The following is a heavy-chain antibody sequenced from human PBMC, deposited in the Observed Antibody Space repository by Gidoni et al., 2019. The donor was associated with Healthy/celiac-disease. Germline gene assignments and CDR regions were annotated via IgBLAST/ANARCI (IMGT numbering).Heavy chain of an antibody. CDR3: AKGITMIDRITDY. CDR1: GFTFSSYA. J-gene: IGHJ4*02. Sequence: EVQLLESGGGLVQPGGSLRLSCAASGFTFSSYAMSWVRQAPGKGLEWVSAISGSGGSTYYADPVKGRFTISRDNSKNTLYLQMNSLRAEDTAVYYCAKGITMIDRITDYWGQGTLVTVSS. D-gene: IGHD3-22*01. V-gene: IGHV3-23*01. CDR2: ISGSGGST.